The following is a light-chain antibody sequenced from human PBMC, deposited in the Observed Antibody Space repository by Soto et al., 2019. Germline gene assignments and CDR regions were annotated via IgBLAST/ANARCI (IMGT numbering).Light chain of an antibody. CDR1: QDIGYF. Sequence: DVQMTQSPSSLSASVGDRVTITCRASQDIGYFLTWYQQRPGKVPKLIIYSASSLFSGAPPRFSGSRSGTDFTLTIFNLQPDDVATYDCQKYDSAPFSFGPGTRVEIK. J-gene: IGKJ3*01. CDR3: QKYDSAPFS. V-gene: IGKV1-27*01. CDR2: SAS.